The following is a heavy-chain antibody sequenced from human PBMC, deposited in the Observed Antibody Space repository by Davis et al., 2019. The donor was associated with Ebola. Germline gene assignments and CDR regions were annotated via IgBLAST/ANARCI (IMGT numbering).Heavy chain of an antibody. CDR2: ISGSGGSP. V-gene: IGHV3-23*01. CDR1: GFTFSSYA. D-gene: IGHD1-26*01. CDR3: AKDIGKGLGAPDH. Sequence: GGSLRLSCAASGFTFSSYAMTWVRQAPGKGLEWVSPISGSGGSPYYADSVKGRFTISRDNSKNSLYLQMNSLSEEDTALYYCAKDIGKGLGAPDHWGQGTLVTASS. J-gene: IGHJ4*02.